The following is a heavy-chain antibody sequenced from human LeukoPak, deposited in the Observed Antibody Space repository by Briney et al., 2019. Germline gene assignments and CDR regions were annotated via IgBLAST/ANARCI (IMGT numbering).Heavy chain of an antibody. CDR3: ARGLKYSSGWFYFDC. J-gene: IGHJ4*02. V-gene: IGHV3-53*01. Sequence: GGSLRLSCTASGFTVISNYMSWVRQAPGKGLEWVSVIYSGGSTYYADSVKGRFTISRDNSKNTLYLQMNSLRAEDTAVYYCARGLKYSSGWFYFDCWGQGTLVTVSS. CDR2: IYSGGST. CDR1: GFTVISNY. D-gene: IGHD6-19*01.